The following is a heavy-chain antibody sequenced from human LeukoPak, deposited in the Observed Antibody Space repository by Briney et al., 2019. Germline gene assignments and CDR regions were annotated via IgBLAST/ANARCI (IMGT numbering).Heavy chain of an antibody. Sequence: ASVKVSCKASGGTFSSYGISWVRQAPGQGLEWMGWISAYNGNANYAQKLQGRVTMTTDTSTSTAYMELRSLRSDDTAVYYCATLASHAFDIWGQGTMVTVSS. CDR1: GGTFSSYG. CDR3: ATLASHAFDI. V-gene: IGHV1-18*01. CDR2: ISAYNGNA. J-gene: IGHJ3*02.